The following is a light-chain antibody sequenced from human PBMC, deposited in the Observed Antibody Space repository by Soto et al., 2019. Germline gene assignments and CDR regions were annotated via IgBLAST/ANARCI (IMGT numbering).Light chain of an antibody. V-gene: IGLV1-36*01. CDR3: AAWDDRLNGPV. CDR2: YDD. J-gene: IGLJ3*02. CDR1: DSNIGDNA. Sequence: QSVLTQPRSVSEVPGQRVTISCSGSDSNIGDNAVNWYQQLPGKAPKLLIYYDDILPSGVSDRFSGSKSGTSASLAISGLQSEDEADYYCAAWDDRLNGPVFGGGTKLTVL.